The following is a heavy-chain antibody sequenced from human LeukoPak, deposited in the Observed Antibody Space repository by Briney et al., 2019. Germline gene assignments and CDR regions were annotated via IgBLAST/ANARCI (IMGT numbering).Heavy chain of an antibody. V-gene: IGHV3-11*01. Sequence: PGGSLRLSCAASGFTFSDYYMSWIRQAPGKGLEWVSYISSSGSTIYYADSVKGRFTISRDNAKNSLYLQMNSLRAEDTAVYYCARDGGTYYYDSSDYYLDYWGQGTLVTVSS. CDR3: ARDGGTYYYDSSDYYLDY. J-gene: IGHJ4*02. CDR2: ISSSGSTI. CDR1: GFTFSDYY. D-gene: IGHD3-22*01.